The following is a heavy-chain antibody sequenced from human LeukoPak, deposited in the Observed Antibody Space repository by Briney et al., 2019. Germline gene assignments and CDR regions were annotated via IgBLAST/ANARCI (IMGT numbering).Heavy chain of an antibody. CDR2: IKVDESEK. J-gene: IGHJ4*02. CDR1: GFPFSNYW. CDR3: ARHGDYHYNS. D-gene: IGHD4-17*01. V-gene: IGHV3-7*05. Sequence: GGSLRLSCAASGFPFSNYWMPWFRQPPGKGLEWVANIKVDESEKYYVDSVRGRFTISRDNAKNSLYLQMNSLRAEDTAVYYCARHGDYHYNSWGQGTLVTVSS.